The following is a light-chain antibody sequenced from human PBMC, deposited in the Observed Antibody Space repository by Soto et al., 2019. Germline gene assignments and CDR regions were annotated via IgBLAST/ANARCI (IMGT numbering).Light chain of an antibody. J-gene: IGKJ5*01. Sequence: EIVLTQSPATLSLSPGERATLSCRASQRVSGGFLAWYQQKPGQAPRLLIYGASTRATGIPARFSGSGSGTEFTLTISSLQSEDFAVYYCQQYNNWPPITFGQGTRLEIK. CDR2: GAS. CDR3: QQYNNWPPIT. V-gene: IGKV3-15*01. CDR1: QRVSGG.